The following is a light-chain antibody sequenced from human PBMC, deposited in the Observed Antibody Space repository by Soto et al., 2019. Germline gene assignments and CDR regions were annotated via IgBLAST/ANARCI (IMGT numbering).Light chain of an antibody. CDR3: LQANNFPVT. CDR1: QGIGNW. J-gene: IGKJ4*01. V-gene: IGKV1-12*01. CDR2: PAS. Sequence: DIQMTQSPSFVSASIGDRVTITCRASQGIGNWLAWYQQVPGRAPRLLIFPASPFQSGVSSRFRGSGSGTDFTLTITSLQPEDFATYFCLQANNFPVTFGEGTKVEMK.